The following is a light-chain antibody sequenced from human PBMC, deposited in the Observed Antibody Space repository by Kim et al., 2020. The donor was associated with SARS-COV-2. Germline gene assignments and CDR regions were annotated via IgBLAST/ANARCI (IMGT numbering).Light chain of an antibody. CDR3: QQSDSTPYT. CDR2: ATS. V-gene: IGKV1-39*01. J-gene: IGKJ2*01. CDR1: QSIANY. Sequence: LSESVGDRVTHTGRASQSIANYLNWYQQKPGKAPKLLISATSTLQSGVPSRFSGSGSGTDFILTISSLQTEDFATYYCQQSDSTPYTFGQGTKLEI.